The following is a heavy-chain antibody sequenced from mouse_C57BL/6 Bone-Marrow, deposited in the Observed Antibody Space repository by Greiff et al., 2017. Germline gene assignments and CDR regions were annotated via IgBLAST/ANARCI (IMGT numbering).Heavy chain of an antibody. CDR2: INPSNGGT. J-gene: IGHJ2*01. CDR1: GYTFTSYW. Sequence: QVQLKQPGTELVKPGASVKLSCKASGYTFTSYWMHWVKQRPGQGLEWIGNINPSNGGTNYNEKFKSKATLTVDKSSSTAYMQLSSLTSEDSAVYYCARSAYSLEYFDYWGQGTTLTVSS. CDR3: ARSAYSLEYFDY. V-gene: IGHV1-53*01. D-gene: IGHD2-10*01.